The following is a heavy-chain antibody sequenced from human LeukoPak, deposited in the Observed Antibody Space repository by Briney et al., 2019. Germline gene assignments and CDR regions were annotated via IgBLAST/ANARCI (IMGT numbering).Heavy chain of an antibody. CDR2: ISAYNGNT. V-gene: IGHV1-18*04. D-gene: IGHD3-10*01. CDR1: GYTFTSYG. Sequence: ASVKVSCTASGYTFTSYGISWVRQAPGQGLEWMGWISAYNGNTNYAQKLQGRVTMTTDTSTSTAYMELRSLRSDDTAVYYCAILEDGSGSYYNWGGLYGMDVWGKGTTVTVSS. CDR3: AILEDGSGSYYNWGGLYGMDV. J-gene: IGHJ6*04.